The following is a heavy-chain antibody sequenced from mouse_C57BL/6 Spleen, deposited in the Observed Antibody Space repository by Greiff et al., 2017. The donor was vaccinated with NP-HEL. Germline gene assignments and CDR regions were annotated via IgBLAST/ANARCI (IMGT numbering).Heavy chain of an antibody. CDR3: ARELGNYDYYFDY. D-gene: IGHD2-1*01. Sequence: QVQLQQPGAELVKPGASVKMSCKASGYTFTSYWITWVKQRPGQGLEWIGDIYPGSGSTNYNEKFKSKATLTVDKSSSTAYMQLSSLTSEDSAVYYCARELGNYDYYFDYWGQGTTLTVSS. CDR1: GYTFTSYW. V-gene: IGHV1-55*01. J-gene: IGHJ2*01. CDR2: IYPGSGST.